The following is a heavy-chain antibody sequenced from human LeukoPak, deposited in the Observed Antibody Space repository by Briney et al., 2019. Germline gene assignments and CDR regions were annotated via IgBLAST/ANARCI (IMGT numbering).Heavy chain of an antibody. CDR3: ARLRGGYYYGSGSYPYYFDY. Sequence: PSETLSLTCTVSGDSISSSSYYWGWIRQPPGKGLEWIGTIYYSGSTYYNPSLKSRVTISVDTSKNRFSLKLSSVTAADTAVYYCARLRGGYYYGSGSYPYYFDYWGQGTLVTVSS. D-gene: IGHD3-10*01. V-gene: IGHV4-39*07. CDR1: GDSISSSSYY. CDR2: IYYSGST. J-gene: IGHJ4*02.